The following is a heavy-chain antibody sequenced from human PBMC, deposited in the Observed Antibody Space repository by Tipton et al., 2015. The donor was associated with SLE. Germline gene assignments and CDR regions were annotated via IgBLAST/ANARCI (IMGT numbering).Heavy chain of an antibody. CDR2: INHSGST. Sequence: TLSLTCAVYGRSFSGYYWSWIRQPPGKGLEWIGEINHSGSTNYNPSLKSRVTISVDTSKNQFSLKLSSVTAADTAVYYCARNYGSGTYYNPLSRYMDVLGKGTTVPVSS. V-gene: IGHV4-34*01. J-gene: IGHJ6*03. CDR1: GRSFSGYY. CDR3: ARNYGSGTYYNPLSRYMDV. D-gene: IGHD3-10*01.